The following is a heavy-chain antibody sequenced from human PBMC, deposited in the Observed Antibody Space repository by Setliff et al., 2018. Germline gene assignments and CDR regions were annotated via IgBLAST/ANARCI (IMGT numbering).Heavy chain of an antibody. J-gene: IGHJ4*02. Sequence: ASVKVSCKASGGTFSSYGISWVRQAPGQGLEWMGGINPNNGDTKSAQKFQGRLTMTRDTSISTAYMELSSLRSDDTAVYYCARQPMDTIMVTFDYWGQGILVTVSS. D-gene: IGHD5-12*01. CDR1: GGTFSSYG. CDR3: ARQPMDTIMVTFDY. CDR2: INPNNGDT. V-gene: IGHV1-2*02.